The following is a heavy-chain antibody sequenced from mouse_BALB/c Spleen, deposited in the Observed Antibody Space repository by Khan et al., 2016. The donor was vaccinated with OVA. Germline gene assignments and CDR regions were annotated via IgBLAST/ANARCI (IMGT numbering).Heavy chain of an antibody. CDR3: TRAGYGAFAY. CDR1: GYIFTNYW. V-gene: IGHV1-5*01. Sequence: VQLQQSGTMLARPGASVKMSCKASGYIFTNYWMHWVKQRPGQGLEWIGGIYPGNSDTSYNQKFKGKAKLTAVTSASTAYMELSSLTNEDSAVYYCTRAGYGAFAYWGQGTLVTVSA. CDR2: IYPGNSDT. D-gene: IGHD1-1*01. J-gene: IGHJ3*01.